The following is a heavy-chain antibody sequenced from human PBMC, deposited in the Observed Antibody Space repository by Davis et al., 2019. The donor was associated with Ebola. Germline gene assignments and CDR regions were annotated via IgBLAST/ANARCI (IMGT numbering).Heavy chain of an antibody. CDR3: ARDMGMVQEANWFDP. D-gene: IGHD3-10*01. V-gene: IGHV1-18*01. CDR1: GYTFTSYG. CDR2: ISAYNGNT. J-gene: IGHJ5*02. Sequence: ASVKVSCKASGYTFTSYGISWVRQAPGQGLEWMGWISAYNGNTNYAQKLQGRVIMTTDTSTSTAYMELRSLRSDDTAVYYCARDMGMVQEANWFDPWGQGTLVTVSS.